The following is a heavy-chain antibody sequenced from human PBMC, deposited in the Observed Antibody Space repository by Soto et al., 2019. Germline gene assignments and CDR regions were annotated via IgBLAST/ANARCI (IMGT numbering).Heavy chain of an antibody. CDR1: GFTFDDYA. J-gene: IGHJ6*02. D-gene: IGHD6-19*01. Sequence: GGSLRLSCAASGFTFDDYAMHWVRQAPGKGLEWVSLISWDGGSTYYADSVKGRFTISRDNSKNSLYLQMNSLRAEDTASDSCTKARGWSLNNYYGIDVWGQGTPVTVSS. CDR2: ISWDGGST. V-gene: IGHV3-43D*03. CDR3: TKARGWSLNNYYGIDV.